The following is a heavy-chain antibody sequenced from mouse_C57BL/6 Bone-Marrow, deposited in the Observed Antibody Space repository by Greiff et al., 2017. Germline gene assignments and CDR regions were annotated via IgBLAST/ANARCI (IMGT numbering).Heavy chain of an antibody. Sequence: HVQLQQSGPGLVQPSQSLSITCTVSGFSLTSYGVHWVRQSPGKGLEWLGVIWRGGSTDYNAAFISRLSIRKDNSKSQVFFKMNSLQADDTAIYYCARNNPGWFAYWGQGTLVTVSA. V-gene: IGHV2-2*01. CDR3: ARNNPGWFAY. CDR2: IWRGGST. CDR1: GFSLTSYG. J-gene: IGHJ3*01.